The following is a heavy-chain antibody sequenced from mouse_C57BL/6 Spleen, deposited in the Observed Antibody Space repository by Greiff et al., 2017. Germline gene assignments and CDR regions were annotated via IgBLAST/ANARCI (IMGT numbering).Heavy chain of an antibody. CDR2: VRYSGNT. Sequence: EVQLKESGPGLAKPSQTLSLTCSVPGYSITSASWNWIRTFPGNKLEYMGYVRYSGNTYYTPSLKSRISITRDTSKTQYYLQLNSVTTEATATYYCASDSNYAMDDWGQGTSVTVSS. J-gene: IGHJ4*01. CDR1: GYSITSAS. CDR3: ASDSNYAMDD. V-gene: IGHV3-8*01. D-gene: IGHD2-4*01.